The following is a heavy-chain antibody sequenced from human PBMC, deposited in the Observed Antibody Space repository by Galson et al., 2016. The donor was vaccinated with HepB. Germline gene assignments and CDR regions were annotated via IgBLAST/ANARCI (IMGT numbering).Heavy chain of an antibody. Sequence: ETLSLTCTISGGSISSRSYYWGWIRQPPGKDLEWIGSIYYSGTTYYNPSLKSRVNISVDASKNYFSLRLTSVTAADTAVYYCARHLAYYFDTSGCSSRCNWFDPWGQGTLVTVSS. V-gene: IGHV4-39*01. CDR2: IYYSGTT. D-gene: IGHD3-22*01. CDR1: GGSISSRSYY. CDR3: ARHLAYYFDTSGCSSRCNWFDP. J-gene: IGHJ5*02.